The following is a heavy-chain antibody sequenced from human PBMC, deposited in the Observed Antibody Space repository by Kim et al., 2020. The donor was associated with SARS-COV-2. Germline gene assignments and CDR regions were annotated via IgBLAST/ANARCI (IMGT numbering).Heavy chain of an antibody. CDR1: GFMFNIFG. CDR2: ITGDGGST. V-gene: IGHV3-20*01. Sequence: GGSLRLSCEGSGFMFNIFGMSWVRQVPGKGLEWVSGITGDGGSTGYADYVKGRFTISRDNARNSLYLQMDSLRAEDTALYHCTRGYCSSTSCLGWFESWGQGTLVTVSS. J-gene: IGHJ5*01. D-gene: IGHD2-2*01. CDR3: TRGYCSSTSCLGWFES.